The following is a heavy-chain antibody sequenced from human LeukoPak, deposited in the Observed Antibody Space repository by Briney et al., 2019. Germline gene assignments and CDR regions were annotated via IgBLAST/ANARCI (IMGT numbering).Heavy chain of an antibody. Sequence: PGGSLILSCAASGFTFSSYSMNGGRQAAGEGVEWGSYISSSSSTIYYADSVKGRFTISRDNAKNSLYLQMNSLRDEDTAVYYCARFPHYSDRSGYSFWGQGTLVTVSS. J-gene: IGHJ4*02. CDR2: ISSSSSTI. CDR3: ARFPHYSDRSGYSF. D-gene: IGHD3-22*01. CDR1: GFTFSSYS. V-gene: IGHV3-48*02.